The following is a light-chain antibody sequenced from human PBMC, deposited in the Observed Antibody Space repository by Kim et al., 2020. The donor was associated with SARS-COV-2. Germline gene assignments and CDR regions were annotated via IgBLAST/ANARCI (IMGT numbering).Light chain of an antibody. J-gene: IGKJ1*01. Sequence: PGERATLSCRASQSVSDTYLAWYQQGPGQAPRLLIYGASSRATGIPDRFSGRGSGTDFTLTISRLEPEDFAVYYCQQLDNSVWTFGQGTKV. V-gene: IGKV3-20*01. CDR2: GAS. CDR3: QQLDNSVWT. CDR1: QSVSDTY.